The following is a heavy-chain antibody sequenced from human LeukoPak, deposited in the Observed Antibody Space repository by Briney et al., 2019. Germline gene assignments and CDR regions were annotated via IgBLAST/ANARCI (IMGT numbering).Heavy chain of an antibody. CDR2: ILYSGST. CDR1: GGSISSGGYS. Sequence: PSETLSLTCAVSGGSISSGGYSWSWIRQPPGKGLEWIGSILYSGSTNYNPSLKSRVTISVDTSKSQFSLRLSSVTAADTAVYYCARGVGSDHWGQGTLVTVSS. J-gene: IGHJ4*02. D-gene: IGHD3-10*01. CDR3: ARGVGSDH. V-gene: IGHV4-61*08.